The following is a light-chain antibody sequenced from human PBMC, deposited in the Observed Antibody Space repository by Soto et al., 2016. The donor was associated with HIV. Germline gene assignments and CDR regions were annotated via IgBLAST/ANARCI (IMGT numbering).Light chain of an antibody. J-gene: IGKJ4*01. CDR2: KAS. CDR1: QSISSW. V-gene: IGKV1-5*03. CDR3: QEYNRYPSL. Sequence: DIQMTQSPSTLSASVGDRVTITCRASQSISSWLAWYQQKPGRAPKLLIYKASSLQSGVPSRFSGSGSGTEFTLTISSLQPDDSATYYCQEYNRYPSLFGGGTKVEIK.